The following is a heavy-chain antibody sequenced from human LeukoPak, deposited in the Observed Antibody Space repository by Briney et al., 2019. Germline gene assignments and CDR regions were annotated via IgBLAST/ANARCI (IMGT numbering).Heavy chain of an antibody. J-gene: IGHJ3*02. Sequence: AGGSLRLSCAASGFTFSSYAMHWVRQAPGKGLEWVAVISYDGSNKYYADSVKGRFTISRDNSKNTLYLQMNSLRAEDTAVYYCAREAADAFDIWGQGTMVTVSS. V-gene: IGHV3-30*04. CDR1: GFTFSSYA. CDR2: ISYDGSNK. CDR3: AREAADAFDI.